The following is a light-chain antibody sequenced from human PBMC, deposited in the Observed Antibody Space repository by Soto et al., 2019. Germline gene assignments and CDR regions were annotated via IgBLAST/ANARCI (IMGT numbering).Light chain of an antibody. J-gene: IGKJ4*01. CDR2: GAS. Sequence: DIVLTQSPGTLSLSPGERATLSCRASQSVSNNYLAWYQQKPGQAPRLLIYGASNRATGIPDRFSGSGSGTDSTLTISRLEPADSAVYYCQQYGSSPTFGGGTKVDI. CDR1: QSVSNNY. V-gene: IGKV3-20*01. CDR3: QQYGSSPT.